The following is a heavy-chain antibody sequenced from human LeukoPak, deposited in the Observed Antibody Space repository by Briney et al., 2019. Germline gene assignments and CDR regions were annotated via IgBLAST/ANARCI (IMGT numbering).Heavy chain of an antibody. D-gene: IGHD1-26*01. CDR2: IGTAGDP. V-gene: IGHV3-13*05. CDR3: ARGSLGAPNAFDI. J-gene: IGHJ3*02. Sequence: GGSLRLSCAASGFSFSSYVMHWVRQTTGEGLEWVSAIGTAGDPYYAGSVKGRFTISRENAQNSLYLQMNSLRAGDTAVYYCARGSLGAPNAFDIWGQGTMVTVSS. CDR1: GFSFSSYV.